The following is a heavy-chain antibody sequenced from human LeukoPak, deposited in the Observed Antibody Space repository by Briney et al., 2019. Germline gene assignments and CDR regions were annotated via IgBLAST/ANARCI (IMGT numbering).Heavy chain of an antibody. CDR1: GFTFSNAW. D-gene: IGHD3-3*01. J-gene: IGHJ4*02. CDR2: IKSKTDGGTT. Sequence: GGSLRLSRAASGFTFSNAWMSWVRQAPGKGLEWVGRIKSKTDGGTTDYAAPVKGRFTISRDDSKNTLYLQMNSLKTEDTAVYYCTTPNPYYDFWSGYFLWGQGTLVTVSS. V-gene: IGHV3-15*01. CDR3: TTPNPYYDFWSGYFL.